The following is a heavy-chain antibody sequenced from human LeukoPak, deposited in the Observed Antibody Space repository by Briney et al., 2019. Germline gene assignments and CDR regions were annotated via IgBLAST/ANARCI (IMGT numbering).Heavy chain of an antibody. CDR1: GGSISSYY. D-gene: IGHD3-22*01. J-gene: IGHJ6*03. CDR3: ARLRGAPLYYDSSGYPNYYYYYMDV. CDR2: IYYSGST. Sequence: PSETLSLTCTVSGGSISSYYWSWIRQPPGKGLEWIGYIYYSGSTNYNPSLKSRVTISVDTSKNQFSLKLSSVTAADTAVYYCARLRGAPLYYDSSGYPNYYYYYMDVWGKGTTVTVSS. V-gene: IGHV4-59*08.